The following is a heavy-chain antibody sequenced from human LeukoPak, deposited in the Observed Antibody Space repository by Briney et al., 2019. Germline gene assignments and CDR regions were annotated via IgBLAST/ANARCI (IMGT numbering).Heavy chain of an antibody. Sequence: ASVKVSCKASGYTFTSYDINWVRQANGQGLEWMGWMNPNSGNKGYAQKFQGRVTITRNTSISPAYMELSSLRSEDTAVYYCARTESSFRGVIITSHYYYMDVWGKGTTVTVSS. CDR2: MNPNSGNK. V-gene: IGHV1-8*03. J-gene: IGHJ6*03. D-gene: IGHD3-10*01. CDR1: GYTFTSYD. CDR3: ARTESSFRGVIITSHYYYMDV.